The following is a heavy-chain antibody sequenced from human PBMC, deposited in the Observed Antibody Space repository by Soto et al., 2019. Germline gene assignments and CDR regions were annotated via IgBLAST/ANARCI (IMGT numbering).Heavy chain of an antibody. J-gene: IGHJ6*03. D-gene: IGHD6-6*01. V-gene: IGHV3-23*01. Sequence: GGSLRLSCAASGFTFSSYAMSWVRQAPGKGLEWVSAISGSGGSTYYADSVKGRFTISRDNSKNTLYLQMNSLRAEDTAVYYCAKRGSSASYYYYYYMDVWGKGTTVTVSS. CDR2: ISGSGGST. CDR3: AKRGSSASYYYYYYMDV. CDR1: GFTFSSYA.